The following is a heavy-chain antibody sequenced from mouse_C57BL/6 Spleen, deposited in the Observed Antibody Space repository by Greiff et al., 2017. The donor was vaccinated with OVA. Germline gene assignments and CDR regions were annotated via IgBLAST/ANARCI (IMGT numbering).Heavy chain of an antibody. CDR3: AREDSQYFDD. CDR2: LDPSDSYT. V-gene: IGHV1-69*01. J-gene: IGHJ2*01. CDR1: GYTFTSYW. Sequence: QVQLQQPGAELVMPGASVKLSCKASGYTFTSYWMHWVKQRPGQGLEWIGELDPSDSYTNYNQKFKGKSTLTVDKSSSTAYMQLSSLTSEDSAVYYCAREDSQYFDDWGQGTTLTVSS.